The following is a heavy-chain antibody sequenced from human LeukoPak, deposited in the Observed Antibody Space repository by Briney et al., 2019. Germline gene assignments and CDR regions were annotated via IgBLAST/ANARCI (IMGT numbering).Heavy chain of an antibody. Sequence: PGGSLRLSCAASGFTFSSYAMSWVRQAPGKGLEWVSAISGSGGSTYYADSVKGRFTISRDNFKNTLYLQMNSLRAEDTAVYYCAKVGSLGVPAGPSGYWGQGTLVTVSS. CDR1: GFTFSSYA. J-gene: IGHJ4*02. D-gene: IGHD2-2*01. CDR3: AKVGSLGVPAGPSGY. CDR2: ISGSGGST. V-gene: IGHV3-23*01.